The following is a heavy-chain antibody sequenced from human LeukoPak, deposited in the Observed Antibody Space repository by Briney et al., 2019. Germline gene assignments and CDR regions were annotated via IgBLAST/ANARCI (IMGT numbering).Heavy chain of an antibody. Sequence: GGSLRLSCAASGFTFSSYGMHWVRQAPGKWLEWVAVISYDGSNKYYADSVKGRFTISRDNSENTLYLQMNSLRAEDTAVYYCAKAPLPSYCGGDCPPFQHWGQGTLVTVSS. CDR2: ISYDGSNK. CDR1: GFTFSSYG. D-gene: IGHD2-21*02. J-gene: IGHJ1*01. CDR3: AKAPLPSYCGGDCPPFQH. V-gene: IGHV3-30*18.